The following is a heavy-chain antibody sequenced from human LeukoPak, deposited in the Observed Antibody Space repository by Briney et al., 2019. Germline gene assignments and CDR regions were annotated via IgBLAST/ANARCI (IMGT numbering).Heavy chain of an antibody. CDR1: GFTFDDYA. Sequence: GGSLRLSCAASGFTFDDYAMHWVRQAPGKGLEWVSGISWNSGSIGYADSVKGRFTISRDNAKNSLYLQMNSLRAEDTALYYCAKGYGYNWFDPWGQGTLATVSS. CDR3: AKGYGYNWFDP. J-gene: IGHJ5*02. D-gene: IGHD5-18*01. V-gene: IGHV3-9*01. CDR2: ISWNSGSI.